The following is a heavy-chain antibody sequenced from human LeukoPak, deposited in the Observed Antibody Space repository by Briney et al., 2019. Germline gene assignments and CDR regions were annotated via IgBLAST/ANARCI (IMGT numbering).Heavy chain of an antibody. Sequence: GGSLRLSCAASGFTFSSYWMSWVRQAPGKGLEWVANIKQDGSEKYYVDSVKGRFTISRGNAKNSLFLQMSSLTVEDTAVYYCVSFDPFHYWGLGTLVTVSS. J-gene: IGHJ4*02. CDR3: VSFDPFHY. CDR1: GFTFSSYW. V-gene: IGHV3-7*01. CDR2: IKQDGSEK.